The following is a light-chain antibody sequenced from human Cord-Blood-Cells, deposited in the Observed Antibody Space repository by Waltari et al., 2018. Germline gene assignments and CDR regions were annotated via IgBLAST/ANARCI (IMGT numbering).Light chain of an antibody. CDR1: SSNIGAGYD. CDR2: GKR. V-gene: IGLV1-40*01. Sequence: QSVLTQPPSVSGAPGQRVTISCTGSSSNIGAGYDVHWYQQLPGTAPKLLIDGKRTRPSGVPDRFSGSKPGTSAYLAITGLQAEDEADYYCQSYDSSLSGYVFGTGTKVTVL. CDR3: QSYDSSLSGYV. J-gene: IGLJ1*01.